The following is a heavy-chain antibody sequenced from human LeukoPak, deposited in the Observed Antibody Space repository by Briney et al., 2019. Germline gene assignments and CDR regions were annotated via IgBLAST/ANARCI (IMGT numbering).Heavy chain of an antibody. J-gene: IGHJ4*02. CDR3: ARAPAHYYDSSDHYYVGESYFDY. CDR2: ISSSSRYI. CDR1: GFTFSTYS. V-gene: IGHV3-21*01. Sequence: SGGSLRLSCSASGFTFSTYSMNWVRQAPGKGLEWVPSISSSSRYIFYADSVKGRFTISRDNAKNSMYLQMNSLRAEDTAVYYCARAPAHYYDSSDHYYVGESYFDYWGQGTLVTVSS. D-gene: IGHD3-22*01.